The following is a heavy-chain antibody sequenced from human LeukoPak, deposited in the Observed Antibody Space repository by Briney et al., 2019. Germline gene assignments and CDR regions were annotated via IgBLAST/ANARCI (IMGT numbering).Heavy chain of an antibody. D-gene: IGHD6-13*01. CDR3: ARGRSSSWYYYFDY. V-gene: IGHV3-7*03. Sequence: GGSLRLSCAASGFTFSSYWMSWVRQAPGKGLEWVANIKQDGSEKYYVDSVKGRFTISRENAKNSLYLQMSSLRAEDTAVYYCARGRSSSWYYYFDYWGQGALVTVSS. J-gene: IGHJ4*02. CDR1: GFTFSSYW. CDR2: IKQDGSEK.